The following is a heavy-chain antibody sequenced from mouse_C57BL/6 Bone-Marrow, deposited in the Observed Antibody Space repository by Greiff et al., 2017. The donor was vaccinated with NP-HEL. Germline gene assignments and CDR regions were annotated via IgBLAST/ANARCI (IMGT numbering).Heavy chain of an antibody. V-gene: IGHV1-7*01. CDR1: GFNIKDDY. CDR3: ARRGKVYYAMDY. J-gene: IGHJ4*01. CDR2: INPSSGYT. Sequence: QVQLQQSGAELVRPGASVKLSCTASGFNIKDDYMHWVKQRPEQGLEWIGYINPSSGYTKYNQKFKDKATLTADKSSSTAYMQLSSLTYEDSAVYYCARRGKVYYAMDYWGQGTAVTVSS.